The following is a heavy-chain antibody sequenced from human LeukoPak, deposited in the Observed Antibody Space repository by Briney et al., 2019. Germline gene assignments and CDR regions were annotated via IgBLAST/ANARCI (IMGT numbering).Heavy chain of an antibody. J-gene: IGHJ3*02. Sequence: PSETLSLTCTISGGSISSSSYYWGWLRQPPGTGLEWIGSIYYSGSTNYNPSLKSRVTISVDTSKNQFSLKLSSVTAADTAVYYCARGLFYYDFWSGHADAFDIWGQGTMVTVSS. CDR3: ARGLFYYDFWSGHADAFDI. D-gene: IGHD3-3*01. CDR1: GGSISSSSYY. CDR2: IYYSGST. V-gene: IGHV4-39*07.